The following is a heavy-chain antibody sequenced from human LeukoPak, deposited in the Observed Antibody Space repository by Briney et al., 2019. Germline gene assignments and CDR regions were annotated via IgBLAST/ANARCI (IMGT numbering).Heavy chain of an antibody. V-gene: IGHV3-21*01. CDR1: GFTFSGYG. Sequence: GGSLRLSCAASGFTFSGYGMHWVRQAPGKGLEWVSSISSRPSDIYYAGSVQGRFTISRDNAKNSLYLQMNSLRAEDTAVYYCARGGSTGSSTRWGYWGQGTRVTVSS. CDR2: ISSRPSDI. J-gene: IGHJ4*02. D-gene: IGHD2-8*02. CDR3: ARGGSTGSSTRWGY.